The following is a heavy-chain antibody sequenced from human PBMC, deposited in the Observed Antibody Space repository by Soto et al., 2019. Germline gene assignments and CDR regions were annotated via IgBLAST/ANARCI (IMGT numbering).Heavy chain of an antibody. CDR1: GYTFTSYG. J-gene: IGHJ6*02. CDR2: ISAYNGNT. CDR3: ARDVVVVVAATPLYGMDV. D-gene: IGHD2-15*01. Sequence: QVQLVQSGAEVKKPGASVKVSCKASGYTFTSYGISWVRQAPGQGLEWMGWISAYNGNTNYAQKLQGRVTMTTGTATSTAYMELRSLRSDDTAVYYCARDVVVVVAATPLYGMDVWGQGTTVTVSS. V-gene: IGHV1-18*01.